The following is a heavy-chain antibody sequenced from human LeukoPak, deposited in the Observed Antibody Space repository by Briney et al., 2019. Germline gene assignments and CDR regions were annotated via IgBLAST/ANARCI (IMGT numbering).Heavy chain of an antibody. CDR2: INHSGST. CDR1: GGSFSGYY. CDR3: ARGLSPVLTGPRPFDY. J-gene: IGHJ4*02. Sequence: PSETLSLTCAVYGGSFSGYYWSWIRQPPGKGLEWIGEINHSGSTNYNPSLKSRVNISVDTSKNQFSVKLSSVTAADTAVYYCARGLSPVLTGPRPFDYWGQGTLVTVSS. V-gene: IGHV4-34*01. D-gene: IGHD3-9*01.